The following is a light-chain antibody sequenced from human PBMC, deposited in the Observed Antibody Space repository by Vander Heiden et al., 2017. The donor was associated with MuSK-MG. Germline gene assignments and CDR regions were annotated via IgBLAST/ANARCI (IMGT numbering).Light chain of an antibody. CDR1: SSNIGKNT. CDR2: SNN. CDR3: AAWADSHNAWV. V-gene: IGLV1-44*01. J-gene: IGLJ3*02. Sequence: QSVLTQPPSASGTPGQRVTISCSGSSSNIGKNTVNWYQQFPGTAPKLLIYSNNQRPSGVPDRFSGSKSGTSASLAISGLQSEDEADYYCAAWADSHNAWVLGGGTKLTVL.